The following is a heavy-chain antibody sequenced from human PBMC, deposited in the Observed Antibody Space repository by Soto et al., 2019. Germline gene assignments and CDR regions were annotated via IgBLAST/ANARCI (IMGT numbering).Heavy chain of an antibody. D-gene: IGHD2-21*02. CDR1: GFTFSSYA. J-gene: IGHJ4*02. CDR2: ISGRGGDT. Sequence: EVQLLESGRGMEQPGGCLRLSCAASGFTFSSYAMSWVRQAPGKGLEWVSTISGRGGDTYYADSVKGRFTISRDNSKNMVYVQRNNLRDEDTALYYCAKGDAIGGNSLLFDYWGQGTIVTVSS. CDR3: AKGDAIGGNSLLFDY. V-gene: IGHV3-23*01.